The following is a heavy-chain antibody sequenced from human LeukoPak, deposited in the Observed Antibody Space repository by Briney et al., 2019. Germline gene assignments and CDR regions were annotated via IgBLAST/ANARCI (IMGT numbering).Heavy chain of an antibody. CDR1: GGSISSSSYY. V-gene: IGHV4-39*01. CDR2: IYYSGST. Sequence: SETLSLTCTVSGGSISSSSYYWGWIRQPPGKGLEWIGSIYYSGSTYYNPSLKSRVTISVDTSKNQFSLKLSSVTAADTAVYYCARLNWNDGAFDFWGQGTMVTVSS. D-gene: IGHD1-1*01. J-gene: IGHJ3*01. CDR3: ARLNWNDGAFDF.